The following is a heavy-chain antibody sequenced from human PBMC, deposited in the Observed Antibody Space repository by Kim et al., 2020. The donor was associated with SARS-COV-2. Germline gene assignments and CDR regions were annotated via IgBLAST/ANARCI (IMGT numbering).Heavy chain of an antibody. Sequence: GGSLRLSCAASGFTFSDYYMSWIRQAPGKGLEWVSYISSSSSYTNYADSVKGRFTISRDNAKNSLYLQMNSLRAEDTAVYYCAREERGGSGSYGVGNWFDPWGQGTLVTVSS. D-gene: IGHD3-10*01. CDR3: AREERGGSGSYGVGNWFDP. CDR1: GFTFSDYY. J-gene: IGHJ5*02. CDR2: ISSSSSYT. V-gene: IGHV3-11*05.